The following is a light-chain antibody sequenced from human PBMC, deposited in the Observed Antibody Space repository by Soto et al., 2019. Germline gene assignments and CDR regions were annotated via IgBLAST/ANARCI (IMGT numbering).Light chain of an antibody. J-gene: IGLJ2*01. V-gene: IGLV2-14*01. CDR2: EVS. Sequence: QSALTQPASVSGSPGQSITISCTGTSSDVGGYKYVSWYQQHPGKAPKVMIYEVSNRPSGVSNRFSGSNSGNTASLTISGLQAEDEADYYCSSYTSSSTVVFGGGTKVTVL. CDR3: SSYTSSSTVV. CDR1: SSDVGGYKY.